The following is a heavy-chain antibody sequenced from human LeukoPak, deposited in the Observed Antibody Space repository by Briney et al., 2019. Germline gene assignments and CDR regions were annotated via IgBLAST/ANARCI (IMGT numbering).Heavy chain of an antibody. CDR1: GGSISSYY. D-gene: IGHD3-10*01. J-gene: IGHJ5*02. CDR3: ARVPYYYGSGNRRVPFDP. Sequence: SETLSLTCTVSGGSISSYYWNWIRQPPGKGLEWVGNIYYSGSTNYNPSLKSRVTISVDTSKNQFSLKLSSVTAADTAVYYCARVPYYYGSGNRRVPFDPWGQGTLVTVSS. CDR2: IYYSGST. V-gene: IGHV4-59*12.